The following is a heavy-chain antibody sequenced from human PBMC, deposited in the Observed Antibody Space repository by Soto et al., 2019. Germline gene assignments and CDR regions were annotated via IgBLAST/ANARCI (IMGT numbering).Heavy chain of an antibody. V-gene: IGHV3-30*18. Sequence: QVQLVESGGGDVQPGRSLRRSCAASGFTFSKYGMHWVRQVPGKGLEWVAAISYDGSSQHFADSGKGRFTISRDNSGNTLYLHMNSLTTEDTALYYCAKDRAWQSGRYYYGMDVWGQGTTVTVSS. CDR1: GFTFSKYG. J-gene: IGHJ6*02. CDR3: AKDRAWQSGRYYYGMDV. D-gene: IGHD3-10*01. CDR2: ISYDGSSQ.